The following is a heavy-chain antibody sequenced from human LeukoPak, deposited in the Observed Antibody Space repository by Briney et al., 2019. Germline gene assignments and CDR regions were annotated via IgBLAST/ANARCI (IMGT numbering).Heavy chain of an antibody. CDR1: GYTFTGYY. D-gene: IGHD6-13*01. J-gene: IGHJ5*02. CDR2: INPNNGDT. CDR3: ARGYIAADDNS. V-gene: IGHV1-2*02. Sequence: ASVKVSCKASGYTFTGYYIHWVRQAPGQGLEYMGWINPNNGDTNYEPKFQGRVTMTRGTSINTAYMELSRLGSDDTAVYFCARGYIAADDNSWGQGTLVTVSS.